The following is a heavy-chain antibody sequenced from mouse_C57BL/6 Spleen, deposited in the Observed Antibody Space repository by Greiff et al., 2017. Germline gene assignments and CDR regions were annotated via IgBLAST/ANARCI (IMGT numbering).Heavy chain of an antibody. J-gene: IGHJ4*01. CDR2: INPNNGGT. V-gene: IGHV1-18*01. D-gene: IGHD2-4*01. Sequence: VQLKQSGPELVKPGASVKIPCKASGYTFTDYNMDWVQQSHGKSLEWIGAINPNNGGTIYNQKVQGQATLTVDKSSSTAYMGLRSLTSEDTAVYYCARGGLVYDYLYYYAMDYWGQGTSVTVSS. CDR3: ARGGLVYDYLYYYAMDY. CDR1: GYTFTDYN.